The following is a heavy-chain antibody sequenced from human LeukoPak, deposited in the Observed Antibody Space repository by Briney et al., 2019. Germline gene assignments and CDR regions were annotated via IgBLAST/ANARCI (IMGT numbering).Heavy chain of an antibody. CDR3: ARRSEFGVLYYMDV. Sequence: ETLSLTCTVSGGSISSYYWSWVRQPPGKGLEWVSYISGSSGTIYYADSVKGRFTISRDNAKNSLYLQMNSLRAEDTAVYYCARRSEFGVLYYMDVWGKGTTVTVSS. D-gene: IGHD3-16*01. J-gene: IGHJ6*03. CDR1: GGSISSYY. CDR2: ISGSSGTI. V-gene: IGHV3-48*01.